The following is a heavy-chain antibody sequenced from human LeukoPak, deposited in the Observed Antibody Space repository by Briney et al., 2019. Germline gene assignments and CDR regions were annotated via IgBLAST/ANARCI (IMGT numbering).Heavy chain of an antibody. CDR3: ARVESWERSGSSQDAFDV. Sequence: ASVKVSCKASGYTFTSYYMHWVRQAPGQGLEWMGIINPSGGITIYAQKFQGRVTMTRDMSTSTVYMELSSLRSDGTAVYYCARVESWERSGSSQDAFDVWGHGTMVTVSS. J-gene: IGHJ3*01. CDR1: GYTFTSYY. D-gene: IGHD1-26*01. V-gene: IGHV1-46*01. CDR2: INPSGGIT.